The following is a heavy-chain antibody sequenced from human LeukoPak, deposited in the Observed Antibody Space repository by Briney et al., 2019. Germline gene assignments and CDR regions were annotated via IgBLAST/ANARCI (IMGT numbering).Heavy chain of an antibody. CDR1: GYTFSSGYY. CDR2: INPNNGDT. V-gene: IGHV1-2*02. Sequence: GASVKVSCKASGYTFSSGYYLHWVRQAPGQGLEWMGWINPNNGDTNYAQNFQGRVTMTRDTSISTAYMELSRLRSDDAAVYFCARGAYYNFWSGFYYSPHFDYWGQGTLVTVSS. D-gene: IGHD3-3*01. J-gene: IGHJ4*02. CDR3: ARGAYYNFWSGFYYSPHFDY.